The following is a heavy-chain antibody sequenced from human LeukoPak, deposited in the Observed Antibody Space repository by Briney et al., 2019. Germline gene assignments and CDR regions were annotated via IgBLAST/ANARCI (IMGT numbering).Heavy chain of an antibody. CDR3: ARAGGGPTTLYWYFDL. J-gene: IGHJ2*01. Sequence: GGSLRLSCAASRFTFSTYWMHWVRQAPGKGLVWVSRINSDGSSTGYADSVKGRFTISRDNSKNTVYLQMNSLRAEDTAVYYCARAGGGPTTLYWYFDLWGRGTLVTVSS. CDR1: RFTFSTYW. CDR2: INSDGSST. V-gene: IGHV3-74*01. D-gene: IGHD1-7*01.